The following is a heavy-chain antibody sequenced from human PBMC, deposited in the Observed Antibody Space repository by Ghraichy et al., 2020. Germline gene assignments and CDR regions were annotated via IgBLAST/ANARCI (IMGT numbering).Heavy chain of an antibody. CDR2: ISGSGGST. J-gene: IGHJ4*02. CDR3: AKLRGAMIVVASDY. D-gene: IGHD3-22*01. CDR1: GFTFSSYA. V-gene: IGHV3-23*01. Sequence: GGSLRLSCAASGFTFSSYAMSWVRQAPGKGLEWVSAISGSGGSTYYADSVKGRFTISRDNSKNTLYLQMNSLRAEDTAVYYCAKLRGAMIVVASDYWGQGTLVTVSS.